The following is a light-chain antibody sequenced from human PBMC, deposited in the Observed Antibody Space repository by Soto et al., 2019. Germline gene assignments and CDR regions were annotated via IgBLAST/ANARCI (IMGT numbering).Light chain of an antibody. J-gene: IGLJ2*01. CDR3: CSYAGSYTLV. CDR1: SSDVGGYKY. CDR2: DVS. V-gene: IGLV2-11*01. Sequence: QSALTQPRSVSGSPGQSVTISCTGTSSDVGGYKYVSWYQQHPGKAPKLMIYDVSKRPSGVPDRFSGSKSVNTASLTISGLQAEDEADYYCCSYAGSYTLVFGGGTKLTVL.